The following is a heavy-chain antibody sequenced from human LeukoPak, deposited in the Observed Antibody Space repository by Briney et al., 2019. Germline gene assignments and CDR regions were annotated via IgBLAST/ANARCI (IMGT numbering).Heavy chain of an antibody. CDR3: ARGARVTAAGTSGYFQH. D-gene: IGHD6-13*01. CDR1: GVSISSYY. CDR2: IYTSGST. V-gene: IGHV4-4*07. Sequence: SETLSLACTVSGVSISSYYWSWIRQPAGKGLEWIGRIYTSGSTNYNPSLKSRVTMSVDTSKNQFSLKLSTVTAADTAVYYCARGARVTAAGTSGYFQHWGQGTLVTVSS. J-gene: IGHJ1*01.